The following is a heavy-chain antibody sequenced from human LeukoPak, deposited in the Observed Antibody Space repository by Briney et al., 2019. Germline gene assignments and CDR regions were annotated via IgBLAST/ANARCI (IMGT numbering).Heavy chain of an antibody. Sequence: SETLSLTCTVSGGSVSSGTYYWNWLRQPPGKGLEWIGYIYYSGSTNYNPSLKSRATISIDGSKNQFSLKLSYVTAADTAVYYCARDEDNGGRYYYYMDVWGKGTTVTVSS. D-gene: IGHD2-8*01. V-gene: IGHV4-61*01. CDR1: GGSVSSGTYY. CDR3: ARDEDNGGRYYYYMDV. J-gene: IGHJ6*03. CDR2: IYYSGST.